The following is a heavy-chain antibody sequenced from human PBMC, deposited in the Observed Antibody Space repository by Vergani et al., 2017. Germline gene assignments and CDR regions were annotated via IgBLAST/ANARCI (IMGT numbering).Heavy chain of an antibody. V-gene: IGHV3-48*01. J-gene: IGHJ4*02. Sequence: EVQLLQSEGAVVQPGGSLRLSCVASGFTFSSYSMNWVRQAPGKGLEWVSYISSSSSTIYYADSVKGRFTISRDNAKNSLYLQMNSLRAEDTAVYYCAKPMEGGTYDFDYWGQGTLVTVSS. D-gene: IGHD1-1*01. CDR1: GFTFSSYS. CDR3: AKPMEGGTYDFDY. CDR2: ISSSSSTI.